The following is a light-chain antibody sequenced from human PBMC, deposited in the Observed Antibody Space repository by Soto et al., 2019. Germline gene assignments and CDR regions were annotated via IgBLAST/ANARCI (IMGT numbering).Light chain of an antibody. CDR1: QSVSSSY. CDR3: QQYGSSRT. Sequence: EIVFTKSSGTLSLSPGERATLSCRASQSVSSSYLAWYQQKPGQAPRLLIYGASSRATGIPDRFSGSGSGTDFTLTISRLEPEDFAVYYCQQYGSSRTFGQGTKVDIK. J-gene: IGKJ1*01. CDR2: GAS. V-gene: IGKV3-20*01.